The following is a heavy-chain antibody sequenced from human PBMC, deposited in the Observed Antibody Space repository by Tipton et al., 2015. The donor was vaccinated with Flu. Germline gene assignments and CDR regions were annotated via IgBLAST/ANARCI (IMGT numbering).Heavy chain of an antibody. D-gene: IGHD1-14*01. CDR2: MNPNSGNT. V-gene: IGHV1-8*03. J-gene: IGHJ5*02. CDR3: ARGHPPGPLHNWFDP. Sequence: QLVQSGAEVKNPGASVKVSCKASGYTFTSYDINWVRQATGQGLEWIGWMNPNSGNTVYAQKFQGRVTITRNTSISTAYMELSSLRSEDTAVYYCARGHPPGPLHNWFDPWGQGTLVTVSS. CDR1: GYTFTSYD.